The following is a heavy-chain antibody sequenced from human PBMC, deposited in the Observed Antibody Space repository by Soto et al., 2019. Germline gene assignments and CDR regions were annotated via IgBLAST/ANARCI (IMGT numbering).Heavy chain of an antibody. V-gene: IGHV4-30-2*01. J-gene: IGHJ6*02. D-gene: IGHD4-4*01. CDR1: GGSISSGGYS. Sequence: QLQLQESGSGLVKPSQTLSLTCAVSGGSISSGGYSWSWIRQPPGKGLEWIGYIYHSGSTYYNPSLKSRVTISVDRSKNQFSLKLSSVTAADTAVYYCARDAYSNSGGDYYYGMDVWGQGTTVTVSS. CDR3: ARDAYSNSGGDYYYGMDV. CDR2: IYHSGST.